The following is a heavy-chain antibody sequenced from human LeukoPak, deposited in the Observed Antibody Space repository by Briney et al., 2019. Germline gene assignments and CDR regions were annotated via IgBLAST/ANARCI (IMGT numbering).Heavy chain of an antibody. Sequence: GGSLRLSCAASGFTFSSYSMNWVRQAPGKGLEWVSYISSSSSTIYYADSVKGRFTISRDNSKNTLYLQMNSLRAEDTAVYYCAKDGYYYGSGSYNYYYMDVWGKGTTVTISS. CDR3: AKDGYYYGSGSYNYYYMDV. J-gene: IGHJ6*03. CDR2: ISSSSSTI. D-gene: IGHD3-10*01. CDR1: GFTFSSYS. V-gene: IGHV3-48*01.